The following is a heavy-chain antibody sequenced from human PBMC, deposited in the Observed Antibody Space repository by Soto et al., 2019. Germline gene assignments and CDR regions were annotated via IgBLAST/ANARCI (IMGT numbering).Heavy chain of an antibody. CDR1: GFTFSSYG. CDR2: ISYDGSNK. J-gene: IGHJ4*02. Sequence: PVGSLRLSCAASGFTFSSYGMHWVRQAPGKGLEWVAVISYDGSNKYYADSVKGRFTISRDNSKNTLYLQMNSLRAEDTAVYYCAKLMEPTYYFDYWGQGTLVTVSS. CDR3: AKLMEPTYYFDY. V-gene: IGHV3-30*18. D-gene: IGHD1-1*01.